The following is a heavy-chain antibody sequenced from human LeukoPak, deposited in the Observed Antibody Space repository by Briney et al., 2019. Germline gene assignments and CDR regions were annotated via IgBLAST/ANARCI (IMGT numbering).Heavy chain of an antibody. CDR2: INHSGST. CDR3: ARGLWFVSRYFDY. CDR1: GGSFSDYY. V-gene: IGHV4-34*01. J-gene: IGHJ4*02. Sequence: SETLSLTCAVYGGSFSDYYWSWIRQPPGKGLEWIGEINHSGSTNYNPSLKSRVTISVDTSKNQFSLKLSSVTAADTAVYYCARGLWFVSRYFDYWGQGTLVTVSS. D-gene: IGHD3-10*01.